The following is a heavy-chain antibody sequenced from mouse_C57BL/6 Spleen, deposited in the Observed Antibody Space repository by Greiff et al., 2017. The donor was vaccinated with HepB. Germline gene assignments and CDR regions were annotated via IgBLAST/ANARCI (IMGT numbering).Heavy chain of an antibody. Sequence: EVQRVESGPGLVKPSQSLSLTCSVTGYSITSGYYWNWIRQFPGNKLEWMGYISYDGSNNYNPSLKNRISITRDTSKNQFFLKLNSVTTEDTATYYCARGGYDGYFHWGQGTSVTVSS. CDR1: GYSITSGYY. D-gene: IGHD2-3*01. CDR3: ARGGYDGYFH. V-gene: IGHV3-6*01. CDR2: ISYDGSN. J-gene: IGHJ4*01.